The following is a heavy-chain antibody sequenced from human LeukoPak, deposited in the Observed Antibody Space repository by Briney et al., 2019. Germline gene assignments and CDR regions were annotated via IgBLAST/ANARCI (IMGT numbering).Heavy chain of an antibody. CDR2: IYPSGST. Sequence: SETLSLTCTVSGGSISSYCWSWIRQPAGKGLEWIGRIYPSGSTNYNPSLKSRVTISVDKSKNQFSLKLSSVTAADTAVYYCARGDSSGYLDYWGQGTLVTVSS. CDR1: GGSISSYC. J-gene: IGHJ4*02. CDR3: ARGDSSGYLDY. V-gene: IGHV4-4*07. D-gene: IGHD3-22*01.